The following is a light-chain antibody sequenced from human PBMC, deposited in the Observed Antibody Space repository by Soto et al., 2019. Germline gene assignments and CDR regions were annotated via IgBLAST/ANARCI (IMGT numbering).Light chain of an antibody. CDR3: QHYNSRPPLT. CDR1: QSVSSN. V-gene: IGKV3-15*01. CDR2: GAS. J-gene: IGKJ4*01. Sequence: EIVMTQSPATLSVSPGERATLSCRASQSVSSNLAWYQQKPGQPPRLLIYGASTRATGIPARFSGSGSGTEFTLTISSLQSEDFAVYYCQHYNSRPPLTFGGGTKVEIK.